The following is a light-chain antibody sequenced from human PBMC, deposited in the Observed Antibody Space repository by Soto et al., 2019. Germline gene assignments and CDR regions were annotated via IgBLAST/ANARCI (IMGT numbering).Light chain of an antibody. CDR3: QQRSNWPRIT. V-gene: IGKV3D-20*02. CDR2: GAS. CDR1: QSVSNNY. J-gene: IGKJ5*01. Sequence: EIVLTQSPGTLSLSPGERVTLSCRASQSVSNNYLAWYQQKPGQAPRLLIYGASNRATGIPDRFSGSGSGTEFTLTISSLEAEDFALYYCQQRSNWPRITFGQGTRLEIK.